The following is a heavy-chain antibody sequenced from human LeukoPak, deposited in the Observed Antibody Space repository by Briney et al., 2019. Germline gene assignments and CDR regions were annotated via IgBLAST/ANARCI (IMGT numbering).Heavy chain of an antibody. CDR3: ARGLILWWSGSGPDAFDI. V-gene: IGHV3-30-3*01. D-gene: IGHD2-21*01. CDR2: ISFDGNNK. J-gene: IGHJ3*02. Sequence: GGSLRLSCAASGFIFSSYAMHWVRQAPGKGLEWMAVISFDGNNKYYADSVKGRFTLSRDNSKNTLYLQMNSLRAEDTAVYYCARGLILWWSGSGPDAFDIWGQGTMVTVSS. CDR1: GFIFSSYA.